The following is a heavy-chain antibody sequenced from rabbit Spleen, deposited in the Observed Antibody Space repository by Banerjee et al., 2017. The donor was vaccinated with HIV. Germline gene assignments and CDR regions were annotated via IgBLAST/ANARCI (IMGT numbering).Heavy chain of an antibody. J-gene: IGHJ4*01. CDR2: VNGGGSGTT. D-gene: IGHD6-1*01. Sequence: QQQLEESGGGQVKPGGTLTLSCKASGFTLSSYWIWWVRQAPGKGLEWIACVNGGGSGTTHYATWVKGRFTVSKTSSTTVTLQVTSLTAADTATYFCARAENFDRYATDLGLWGPGTLVTVS. V-gene: IGHV1S45*01. CDR3: ARAENFDRYATDLGL. CDR1: GFTLSSYW.